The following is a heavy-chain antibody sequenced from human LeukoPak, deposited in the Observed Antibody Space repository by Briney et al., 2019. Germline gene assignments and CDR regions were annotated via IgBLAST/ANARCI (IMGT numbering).Heavy chain of an antibody. D-gene: IGHD2-21*02. CDR1: GGSISGYY. Sequence: PSETLSLTCTVSGGSISGYYWSWIRQPPGKGLEWIGYIYYTGITNYNPSLKSRVTISVDTSKNHFSLKLSSVTAADTAVYYCARGGIHCGGDCYSNWGQGTLVTVSS. CDR2: IYYTGIT. J-gene: IGHJ4*02. CDR3: ARGGIHCGGDCYSN. V-gene: IGHV4-59*01.